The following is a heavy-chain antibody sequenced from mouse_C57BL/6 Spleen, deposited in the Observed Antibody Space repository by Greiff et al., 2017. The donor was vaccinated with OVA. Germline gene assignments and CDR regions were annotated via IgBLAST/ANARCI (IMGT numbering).Heavy chain of an antibody. CDR2: IDPSDSST. V-gene: IGHV1-50*01. CDR1: GYTFTSYW. Sequence: QVQLQQPGAELVKPGASVKLSCKASGYTFTSYWMQWVQQRPGQGLEWIGEIDPSDSSTNYNQKFKGQATMTVDKSSSTAYMQLSSLTSEDSAVYYCAGRKPNYGSSYYAMDYWGQGTSVTVSS. CDR3: AGRKPNYGSSYYAMDY. D-gene: IGHD1-1*01. J-gene: IGHJ4*01.